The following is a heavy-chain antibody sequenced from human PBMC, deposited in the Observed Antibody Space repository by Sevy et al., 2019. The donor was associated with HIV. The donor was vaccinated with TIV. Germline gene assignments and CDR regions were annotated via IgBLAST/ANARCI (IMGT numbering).Heavy chain of an antibody. D-gene: IGHD3-10*01. J-gene: IGHJ5*02. CDR2: ISSAGTYI. CDR3: ARDAAEGPYGDTFFSNWFDA. CDR1: GLTFISFSSSS. Sequence: GGSLRLSCAASGLTFISFSSSSMNWVRQAPGKGLEWVSSISSAGTYIYYADSKKGRYTNSRDTSKNTLYLQRNTVRADDTALYQCARDAAEGPYGDTFFSNWFDAWGQGTLVTVSS. V-gene: IGHV3-21*06.